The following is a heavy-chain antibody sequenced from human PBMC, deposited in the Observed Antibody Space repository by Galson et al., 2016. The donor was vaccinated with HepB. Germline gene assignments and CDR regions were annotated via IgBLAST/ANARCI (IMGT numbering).Heavy chain of an antibody. J-gene: IGHJ6*04. CDR2: ISAYNGNT. D-gene: IGHD2/OR15-2a*01. CDR3: ARDYLRRTTYRGGMDV. CDR1: GYTFTSYG. V-gene: IGHV1-18*01. Sequence: SVKVSCKASGYTFTSYGISWVRQAPGQGLEWMGWISAYNGNTNYAQKLQGRVAVTTDTSTSTAYMELWSLRSDDTAVYYCARDYLRRTTYRGGMDVWGKGTTVTVSS.